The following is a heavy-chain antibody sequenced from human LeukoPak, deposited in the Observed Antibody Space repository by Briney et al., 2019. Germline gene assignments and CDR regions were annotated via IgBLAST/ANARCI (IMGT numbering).Heavy chain of an antibody. CDR3: ARLGGGCSGGSCSAYYYYYYYMDV. D-gene: IGHD2-15*01. J-gene: IGHJ6*03. V-gene: IGHV4-34*01. Sequence: SETLSLTCAVYGVSFSGYYWSWIRQPPGKGLEWIGEINHIGSTNYNPSLKSRVTISVDTSKNQFSLKLSSVTAADTGVYYCARLGGGCSGGSCSAYYYYYYYMDVWGKGTTVTVSS. CDR2: INHIGST. CDR1: GVSFSGYY.